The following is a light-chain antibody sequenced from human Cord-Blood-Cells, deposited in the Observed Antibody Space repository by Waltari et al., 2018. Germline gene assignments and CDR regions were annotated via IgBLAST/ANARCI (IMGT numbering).Light chain of an antibody. J-gene: IGLJ1*01. Sequence: QSVLTQPPSVSEAPRQRVTISCSGSSSNIGNNAVNWYQQLPGKAPKLLIYYDDLLPSGVSDRFYGSTSGTSASLAIIGLQSEDAADYYCAAWDDSLNGYVFGTGTKVTVL. V-gene: IGLV1-36*01. CDR2: YDD. CDR1: SSNIGNNA. CDR3: AAWDDSLNGYV.